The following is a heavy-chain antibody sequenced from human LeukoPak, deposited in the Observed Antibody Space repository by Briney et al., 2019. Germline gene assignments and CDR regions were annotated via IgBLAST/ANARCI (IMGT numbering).Heavy chain of an antibody. V-gene: IGHV4-34*01. Sequence: SETLSLTCTVSGGSFSGYYWSWIRQPPGEGLEWIGEINHSGSTNYNPSLKSRVTISVDTSKNQFSLKLKFVTAGDTAVYYCARGLAKGAASGWFDPWGQGTLVTVSS. D-gene: IGHD6-13*01. J-gene: IGHJ5*02. CDR1: GGSFSGYY. CDR2: INHSGST. CDR3: ARGLAKGAASGWFDP.